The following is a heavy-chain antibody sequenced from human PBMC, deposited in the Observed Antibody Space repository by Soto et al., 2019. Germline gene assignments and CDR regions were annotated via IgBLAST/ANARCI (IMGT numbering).Heavy chain of an antibody. Sequence: EVQLLESGGGLVQPGGSLRLSCAASGFTFSSYAMRWVRQAPVKGLEWVSAISGSGGSTYYADSVKGRFTISRDNSKNTLYLQMTRLRVEDTAVYYCARRGSGSYYDYWGQGTLVTVSS. CDR1: GFTFSSYA. CDR3: ARRGSGSYYDY. J-gene: IGHJ4*02. CDR2: ISGSGGST. D-gene: IGHD1-26*01. V-gene: IGHV3-23*01.